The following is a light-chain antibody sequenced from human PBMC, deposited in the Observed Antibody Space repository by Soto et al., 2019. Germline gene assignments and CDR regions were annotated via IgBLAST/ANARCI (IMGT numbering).Light chain of an antibody. V-gene: IGLV4-69*01. CDR1: SGHSSYA. Sequence: QPVLTQSPSASASLGASVKLTCTLSSGHSSYAIAWHQQQPEKGPRYLMKLNSDGSHSKGDGIPDRFSGSSSGAERYLTISSLQSEDEADYYFQTWGSGIRVVFGGGTQLTVL. CDR3: QTWGSGIRVV. J-gene: IGLJ2*01. CDR2: LNSDGSH.